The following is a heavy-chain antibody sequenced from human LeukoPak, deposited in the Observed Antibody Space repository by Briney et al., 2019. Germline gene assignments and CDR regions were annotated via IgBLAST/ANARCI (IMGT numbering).Heavy chain of an antibody. CDR3: ARATGGGSGLFDY. D-gene: IGHD1-26*01. J-gene: IGHJ4*02. CDR1: GGSISSYY. V-gene: IGHV4-59*01. CDR2: IYFSGST. Sequence: SETLSLTCAVSGGSISSYYWSWIRQPPGKGLEWIGYIYFSGSTNYNPSLKSRVTISVDTSKNQFSLKLSSVTAADTAVYYCARATGGGSGLFDYWGQGPLVTVSS.